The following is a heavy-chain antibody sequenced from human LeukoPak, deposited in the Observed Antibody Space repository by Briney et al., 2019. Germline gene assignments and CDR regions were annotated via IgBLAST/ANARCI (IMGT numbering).Heavy chain of an antibody. D-gene: IGHD2-2*01. CDR3: ARESPLGYCSSTSCYSPFDY. CDR2: INTNTGNP. CDR1: GYTFTSYA. Sequence: ASVKVSCKASGYTFTSYAMNRVRQAPGQGLEWMGWINTNTGNPTYAQGFTGRFVFSLDTSVSTAYLQISSLKAEDTAVYYCARESPLGYCSSTSCYSPFDYWGQGTLVTVSS. J-gene: IGHJ4*02. V-gene: IGHV7-4-1*02.